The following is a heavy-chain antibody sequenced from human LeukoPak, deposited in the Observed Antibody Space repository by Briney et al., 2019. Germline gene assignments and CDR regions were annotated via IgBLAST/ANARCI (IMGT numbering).Heavy chain of an antibody. D-gene: IGHD6-13*01. CDR2: ISYDGSNK. J-gene: IGHJ4*02. CDR1: GFTFSSYG. V-gene: IGHV3-30*03. CDR3: ATDPRIAAAP. Sequence: GGSLRLSCAASGFTFSSYGMHWVRQAPGKGLEWVAVISYDGSNKYYADSVKGRFTISRDNSKNTLYLQMNSLRAEDTAVYYCATDPRIAAAPWGQGTLVTVSS.